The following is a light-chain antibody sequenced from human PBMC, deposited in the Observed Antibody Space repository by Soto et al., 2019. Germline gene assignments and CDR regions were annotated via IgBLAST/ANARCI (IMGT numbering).Light chain of an antibody. CDR3: QQYKSYSLT. Sequence: DIQMTQSPSTLSASIGDRVTITCRASQSISSWLAWYQQKPGKAPKPLIYKASSLESGVPSRLSGSGSGTDFTLDISSLQADDFATYYCQQYKSYSLTFGGGTKVEIK. CDR1: QSISSW. V-gene: IGKV1-5*03. CDR2: KAS. J-gene: IGKJ4*01.